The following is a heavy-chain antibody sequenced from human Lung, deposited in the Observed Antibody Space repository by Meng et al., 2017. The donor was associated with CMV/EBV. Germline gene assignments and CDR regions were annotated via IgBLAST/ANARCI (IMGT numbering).Heavy chain of an antibody. J-gene: IGHJ4*02. D-gene: IGHD1-26*01. Sequence: ARLVQDGGEGKKSVASVKVACKASCYTFTNYGITWVRQAPGQGLEWMGWISAYNGNTNYAQTLQGRVTMTTDTSTSTAYMELGSLRSDDTAVYYCARVEVGITSGDYWGQGTLVTVSS. CDR1: CYTFTNYG. V-gene: IGHV1-18*01. CDR3: ARVEVGITSGDY. CDR2: ISAYNGNT.